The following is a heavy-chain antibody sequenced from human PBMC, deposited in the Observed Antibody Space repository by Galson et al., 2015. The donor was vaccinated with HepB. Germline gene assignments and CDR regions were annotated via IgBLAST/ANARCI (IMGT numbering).Heavy chain of an antibody. V-gene: IGHV3-33*01. CDR3: ARERGGYWGYCSSTSCYTGFDY. D-gene: IGHD2-2*02. Sequence: SLRLSCAASGLTFSSYGMHWVRQAPGKGLEWVAVIWYDGSNKYYADSVKGRFTISRDNSKNTLYLQMNSLRAEDTAVYYCARERGGYWGYCSSTSCYTGFDYWGQGTLVTVSS. CDR2: IWYDGSNK. CDR1: GLTFSSYG. J-gene: IGHJ4*02.